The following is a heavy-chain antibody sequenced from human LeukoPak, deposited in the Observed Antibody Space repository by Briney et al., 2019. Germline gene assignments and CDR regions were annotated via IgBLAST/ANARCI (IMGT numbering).Heavy chain of an antibody. Sequence: GSLRLSCAASGFTFSRDWMHWVRQAPGKGLVWVSGISNSGSSTYYADSVKGRFTISRDNSKNTLYLQLSGLRAEDTAVYYCANTMVRGSYNMDVWGQGTTVTVSS. CDR1: GFTFSRDW. CDR3: ANTMVRGSYNMDV. V-gene: IGHV3-23*01. J-gene: IGHJ6*02. CDR2: ISNSGSST. D-gene: IGHD3-10*01.